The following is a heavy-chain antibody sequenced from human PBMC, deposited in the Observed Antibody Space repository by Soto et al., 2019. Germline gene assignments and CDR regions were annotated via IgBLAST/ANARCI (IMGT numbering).Heavy chain of an antibody. CDR1: GYTFTSYG. CDR2: ISAYNGNT. Sequence: QVQLVQSGAEVKKPGASVKVSCKASGYTFTSYGISWVRQAPGQGLEWMGWISAYNGNTNYAQKLQGRVTMTTDTSTSRTYMELRSLRSGDTAVYYFARDVRGRLGLVGPAAIFHDYGMDVWGQVTTVTVS. D-gene: IGHD2-2*02. J-gene: IGHJ6*02. CDR3: ARDVRGRLGLVGPAAIFHDYGMDV. V-gene: IGHV1-18*01.